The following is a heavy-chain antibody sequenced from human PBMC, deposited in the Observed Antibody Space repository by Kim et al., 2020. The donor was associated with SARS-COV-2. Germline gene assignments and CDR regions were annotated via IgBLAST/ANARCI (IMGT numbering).Heavy chain of an antibody. D-gene: IGHD3-3*01. Sequence: GGSLRLSCAASGFTFSNAWMSWVRQAPGKGLEWVGRIKSKTDGGTTDYAAPVKGRFTISRDDSKNTLYLQMNSLKTEDTAVYYCTTDRGYDFWSGYYPNWFDPWGQGTLVTVSS. CDR3: TTDRGYDFWSGYYPNWFDP. V-gene: IGHV3-15*01. CDR2: IKSKTDGGTT. J-gene: IGHJ5*02. CDR1: GFTFSNAW.